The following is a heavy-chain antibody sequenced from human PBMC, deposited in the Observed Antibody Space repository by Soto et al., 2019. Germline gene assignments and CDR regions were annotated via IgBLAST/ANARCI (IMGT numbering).Heavy chain of an antibody. V-gene: IGHV4-59*01. D-gene: IGHD2-2*02. CDR1: GGSISSYY. CDR2: IYYSGST. Sequence: SDTLSLTCTVSGGSISSYYWSWIRQPPGKGLEWIGYIYYSGSTNYNPSLKSRVTISVDTSKNQFSLKLSSVTAADTAVYYCARDSIVPAAIPVDYYYGMDVWGQGTTVTVSS. J-gene: IGHJ6*02. CDR3: ARDSIVPAAIPVDYYYGMDV.